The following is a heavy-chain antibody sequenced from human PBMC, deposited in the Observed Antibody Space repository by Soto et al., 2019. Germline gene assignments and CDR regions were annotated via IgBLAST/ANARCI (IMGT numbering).Heavy chain of an antibody. Sequence: QVQLVQSGAEVKKPGASVKVSCKASGYSFTSYEINWVRQATGQGLEWMGWMNPNSGATGYVQKFQGGFTMTRNTSISVAYMELTSLTSEDSAVYYCARVVEYRCGIDVWGQGTTVIVSS. CDR1: GYSFTSYE. CDR3: ARVVEYRCGIDV. J-gene: IGHJ6*02. CDR2: MNPNSGAT. V-gene: IGHV1-8*01. D-gene: IGHD3-10*01.